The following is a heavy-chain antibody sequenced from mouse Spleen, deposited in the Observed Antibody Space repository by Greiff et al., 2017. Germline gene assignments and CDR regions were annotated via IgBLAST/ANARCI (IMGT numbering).Heavy chain of an antibody. CDR2: ISSGGSYT. V-gene: IGHV5-6*01. CDR3: ARGSYAMDY. J-gene: IGHJ4*01. Sequence: EVNVVESGGDLVKPGGSLKLSCAASGFTFSSYGMSWVRQTPDKRLEWVATISSGGSYTYYPDSVKGRFTISRDNAKNTLYLQMSSLKSEDTAMYYCARGSYAMDYWGQGTSVTVSS. CDR1: GFTFSSYG.